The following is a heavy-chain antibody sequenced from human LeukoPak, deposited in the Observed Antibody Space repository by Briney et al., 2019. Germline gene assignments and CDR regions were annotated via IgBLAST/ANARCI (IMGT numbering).Heavy chain of an antibody. J-gene: IGHJ6*02. CDR3: ARDQGNRITGTTGSDMDV. V-gene: IGHV1-2*06. Sequence: GASVKVSCKASGYTFTGYYMHWVRQAPGQGLEWMGRINPNSGGTNYAQKFQGRVTMTRDTSISTAYMELSRLRSDDPAVYYCARDQGNRITGTTGSDMDVWGQGPTVTAS. CDR1: GYTFTGYY. CDR2: INPNSGGT. D-gene: IGHD1-7*01.